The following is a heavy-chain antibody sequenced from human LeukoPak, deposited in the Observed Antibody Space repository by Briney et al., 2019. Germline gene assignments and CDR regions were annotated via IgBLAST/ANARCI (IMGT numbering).Heavy chain of an antibody. Sequence: GGSLRLSCAASGFNFDDYGMSWVRQAPGKGLEWVSGINWNGGTTGYADSVKGRFTISRDNAKNSLYLQMNSLRAGDTALYYCARTAGGVAAAGTLDYWGQGTLVTVAS. CDR3: ARTAGGVAAAGTLDY. D-gene: IGHD6-13*01. V-gene: IGHV3-20*04. CDR1: GFNFDDYG. CDR2: INWNGGTT. J-gene: IGHJ4*02.